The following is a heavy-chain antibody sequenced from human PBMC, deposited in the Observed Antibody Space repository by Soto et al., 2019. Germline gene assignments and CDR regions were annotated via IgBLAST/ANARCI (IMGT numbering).Heavy chain of an antibody. Sequence: EVQLLESGGGLVQPGGSLRLSCAASGFSFSSFAMNWVRQTPGKGLEWVSAIGGSGGGTYYADSVKGRFTISRDNSKNTLFLQMNSLRVEDTAVYYCALQLWGKSWWGQGTLVTVSS. J-gene: IGHJ4*02. D-gene: IGHD5-18*01. CDR1: GFSFSSFA. CDR3: ALQLWGKSW. CDR2: IGGSGGGT. V-gene: IGHV3-23*01.